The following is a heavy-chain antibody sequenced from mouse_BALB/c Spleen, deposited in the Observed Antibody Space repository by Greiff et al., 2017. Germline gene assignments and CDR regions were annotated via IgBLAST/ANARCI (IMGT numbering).Heavy chain of an antibody. V-gene: IGHV14-3*02. J-gene: IGHJ3*01. CDR2: IDPANGNT. CDR3: ARGTTVVEGAWFAY. CDR1: GFNIKDTY. Sequence: EVQLQQSGAELVKPGASVKLSCTASGFNIKDTYMHWVKQRPEQGLEWIGRIDPANGNTKYDPKFQGKATITADTSSNTAYLQLSSLTSEDTAVYYCARGTTVVEGAWFAYWGQGTLVTVSA. D-gene: IGHD1-1*01.